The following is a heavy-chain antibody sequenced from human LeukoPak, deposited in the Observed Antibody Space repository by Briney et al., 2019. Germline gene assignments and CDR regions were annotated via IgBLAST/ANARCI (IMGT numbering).Heavy chain of an antibody. CDR3: ARGRSSWLFYFDY. V-gene: IGHV3-53*01. CDR2: IYSAGNT. J-gene: IGHJ4*02. D-gene: IGHD6-13*01. Sequence: GGSLRPSCLASGFTVTSKYMSWVRQPAGKGLEWISIIYSAGNTYYADSVRGRFAISRDNLKNTLYLQMNSLRAEDTAVYYCARGRSSWLFYFDYWGQGTLVTVSS. CDR1: GFTVTSKY.